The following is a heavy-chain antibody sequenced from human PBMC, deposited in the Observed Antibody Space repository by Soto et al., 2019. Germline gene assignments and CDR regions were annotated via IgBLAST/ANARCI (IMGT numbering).Heavy chain of an antibody. CDR2: IWSDGNNR. CDR1: GFMFSNHG. D-gene: IGHD1-1*01. V-gene: IGHV3-33*01. J-gene: IGHJ4*02. Sequence: PGGSLRLSCAASGFMFSNHGMHWVRQAPGKGLEWVAVIWSDGNNRYYADSVKGRFTISRDNSKNTVYLQMNSLRAEDTAVYYCVRGDNWNDEASDYWGQGTQVTVSS. CDR3: VRGDNWNDEASDY.